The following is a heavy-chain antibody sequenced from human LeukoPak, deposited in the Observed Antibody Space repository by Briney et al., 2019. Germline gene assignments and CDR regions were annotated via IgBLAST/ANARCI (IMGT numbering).Heavy chain of an antibody. D-gene: IGHD3-22*01. Sequence: PGGSLRLSCAASGFTFSNYWMHWVRQVPGKGLEWVSSISSGSSFMYYADSVKGRFTISRDNAKNSLYLQMNSLRAKDTALYYCARDYYDSSGSSWFDPWGQGTLVTVSS. J-gene: IGHJ5*02. CDR2: ISSGSSFM. CDR3: ARDYYDSSGSSWFDP. CDR1: GFTFSNYW. V-gene: IGHV3-21*01.